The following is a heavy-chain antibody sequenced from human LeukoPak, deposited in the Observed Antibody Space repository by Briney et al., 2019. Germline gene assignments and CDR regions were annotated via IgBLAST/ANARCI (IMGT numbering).Heavy chain of an antibody. CDR3: ARRAGAYSHPYDY. CDR2: IYSDNT. J-gene: IGHJ4*02. V-gene: IGHV3-53*01. Sequence: GGSLRLSCAASGFTFSDYWMHWVRQAPGKGLEWVSFIYSDNTHYSDSVKGRFTISRDNSKNTLYLQMNSLRAEDTAVYYCARRAGAYSHPYDYWGQGTLVTVSS. D-gene: IGHD4/OR15-4a*01. CDR1: GFTFSDYW.